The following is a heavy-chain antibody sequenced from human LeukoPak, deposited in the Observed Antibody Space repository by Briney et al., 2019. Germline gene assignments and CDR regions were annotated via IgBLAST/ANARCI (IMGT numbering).Heavy chain of an antibody. Sequence: SETLSLTCAVYGGSFSGYYWSWIRQPPGKGREWIGEINHSGSTNYNPSLKSRVTISVDTSKNQFSLKLSSVTAADTAVYYCARGTRRGGDYWGQGTLVTVSS. CDR3: ARGTRRGGDY. D-gene: IGHD3-10*01. V-gene: IGHV4-34*01. CDR1: GGSFSGYY. J-gene: IGHJ4*02. CDR2: INHSGST.